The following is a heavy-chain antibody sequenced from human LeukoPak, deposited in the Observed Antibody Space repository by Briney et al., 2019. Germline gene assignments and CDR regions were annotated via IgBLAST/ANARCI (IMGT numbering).Heavy chain of an antibody. V-gene: IGHV4-34*01. CDR1: GGSFSGYY. D-gene: IGHD4-17*01. J-gene: IGHJ5*02. CDR2: INHSGST. CDR3: ARPLATVTRWFDP. Sequence: PSETLSLTCAVYGGSFSGYYWSWIRQPPGKGLEWIGEINHSGSTNYNPSLKSRVTISVDTSKNQFSLKLSSVTAADTAVYYCARPLATVTRWFDPWGQGTLVTASS.